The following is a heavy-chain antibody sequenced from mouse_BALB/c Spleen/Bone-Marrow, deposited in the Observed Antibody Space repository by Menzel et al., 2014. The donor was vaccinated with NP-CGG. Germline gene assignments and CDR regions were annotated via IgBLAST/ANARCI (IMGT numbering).Heavy chain of an antibody. CDR2: IDPSDSET. CDR3: ARGDDGYYGDY. Sequence: QVQLQQSGPQLVRPGASVKISCKASGYSFTSYWMHWVKQRPGQGLEWIGMIDPSDSETRLNQKFKDKATLTVDKSSSTAYMRLSSPTSEDSAVYYCARGDDGYYGDYWDQGTTLTVSS. V-gene: IGHV1S127*01. D-gene: IGHD2-3*01. J-gene: IGHJ2*01. CDR1: GYSFTSYW.